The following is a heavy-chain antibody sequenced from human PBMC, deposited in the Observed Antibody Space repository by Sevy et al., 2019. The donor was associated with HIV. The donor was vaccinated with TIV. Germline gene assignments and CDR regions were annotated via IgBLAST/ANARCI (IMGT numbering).Heavy chain of an antibody. CDR1: GFTFSSYA. J-gene: IGHJ4*02. CDR3: AKGRTYISGWFPY. D-gene: IGHD6-19*01. Sequence: GGSLRLSCAASGFTFSSYAISWVRQAPGKGLEWVSAISGSGGSTYYADSVKGRFTISRDNSKNTLYLQMNSLRAEDTAVYYCAKGRTYISGWFPYWGQGTLVTVSS. V-gene: IGHV3-23*01. CDR2: ISGSGGST.